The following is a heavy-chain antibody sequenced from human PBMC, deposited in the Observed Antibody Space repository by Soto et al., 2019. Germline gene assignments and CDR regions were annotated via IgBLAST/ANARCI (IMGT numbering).Heavy chain of an antibody. CDR2: ISTSSSYI. V-gene: IGHV3-21*01. D-gene: IGHD3-10*01. Sequence: PGGSLRLSCAASGFTFSSYSMNWVRQAPGKGLEWVSSISTSSSYILYADSVKGRFTISRDNAQNSLYLQMNSLRAEDTAVFYWARSLRESNTAFDIVGQGTMVTVSS. CDR3: ARSLRESNTAFDI. J-gene: IGHJ3*02. CDR1: GFTFSSYS.